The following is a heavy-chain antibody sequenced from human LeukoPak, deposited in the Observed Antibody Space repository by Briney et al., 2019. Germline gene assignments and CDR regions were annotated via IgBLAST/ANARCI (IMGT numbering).Heavy chain of an antibody. V-gene: IGHV4-34*01. Sequence: PSETLSLTCAVYGGSFSGYYWSWIRQPPGKGLEWIGEINHSGSTNYNPSLKSRVTISVDTSKNQFSLKLSSVTAADTAVYYCARKGVAGPWDSSGVFDPWGQGTLVTVSS. CDR2: INHSGST. J-gene: IGHJ5*02. CDR1: GGSFSGYY. CDR3: ARKGVAGPWDSSGVFDP. D-gene: IGHD3-10*01.